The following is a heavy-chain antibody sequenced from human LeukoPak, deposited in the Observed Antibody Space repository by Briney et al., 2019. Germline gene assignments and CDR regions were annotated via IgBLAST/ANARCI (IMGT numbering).Heavy chain of an antibody. J-gene: IGHJ1*01. Sequence: SETLSLTCTVSGYSISSGYHWGWIRQPPGKGLGWIGSIYHSGSTYYNPSLKSRVTISVDTSKNQFSLKLRSVTAADTAVYYCARVVQSTDSSGFYLPEYFQHWGQGTLVTVSS. CDR1: GYSISSGYH. CDR2: IYHSGST. CDR3: ARVVQSTDSSGFYLPEYFQH. D-gene: IGHD3-22*01. V-gene: IGHV4-38-2*02.